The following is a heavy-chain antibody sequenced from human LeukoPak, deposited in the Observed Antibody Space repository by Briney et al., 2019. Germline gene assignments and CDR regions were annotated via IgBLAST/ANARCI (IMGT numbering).Heavy chain of an antibody. CDR2: RWHEGSGK. CDR3: ARSNNAFDY. CDR1: GFTFSTYG. J-gene: IGHJ4*02. V-gene: IGHV3-33*01. D-gene: IGHD1/OR15-1a*01. Sequence: GGSLRLSCAASGFTFSTYGMNWVREAPGKGLEAVAVRWHEGSGKYYADSVKDRFTISRDNSKHTLSLQMHSLRAEDTAVYFCARSNNAFDYWGQGSLVTASS.